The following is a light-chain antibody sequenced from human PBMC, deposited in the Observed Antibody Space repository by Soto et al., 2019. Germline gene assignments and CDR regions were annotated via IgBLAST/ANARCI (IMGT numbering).Light chain of an antibody. CDR1: QSLLHSSGYNF. CDR2: LST. V-gene: IGKV2-28*01. Sequence: VMTESPLSRPVTPGEPASISCRSSQSLLHSSGYNFLDWYLQKPGQSPQLLIYLSTNRASGVPDRFSGSASGTDVILIIIRVAAEDVMVYYCMQAVQPLITFAQGTRLEIK. J-gene: IGKJ5*01. CDR3: MQAVQPLIT.